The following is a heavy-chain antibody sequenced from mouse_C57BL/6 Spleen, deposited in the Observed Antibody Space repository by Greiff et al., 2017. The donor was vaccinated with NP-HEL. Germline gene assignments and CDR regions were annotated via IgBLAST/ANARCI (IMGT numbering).Heavy chain of an antibody. V-gene: IGHV3-6*01. J-gene: IGHJ4*01. CDR1: GYSITSGYY. CDR3: ARDYYGRPDY. D-gene: IGHD1-1*01. Sequence: DVKLQESGPGLVKPSQSLSLTCSVTGYSITSGYYWNWIRQFPGNKLEWMGYISYDGSNNYNPSLKNRISITRDTSKNQFFLKLNSVTTEDTATYYCARDYYGRPDYWGQGTSVTVSS. CDR2: ISYDGSN.